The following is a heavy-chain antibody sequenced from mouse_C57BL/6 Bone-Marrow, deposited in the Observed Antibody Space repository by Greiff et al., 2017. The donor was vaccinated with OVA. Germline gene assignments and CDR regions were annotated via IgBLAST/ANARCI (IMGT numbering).Heavy chain of an antibody. CDR2: ISNLAYSI. CDR1: GFTFSDYG. V-gene: IGHV5-15*01. J-gene: IGHJ4*01. D-gene: IGHD3-2*02. CDR3: ARHRGSSGYAMDY. Sequence: EVMLVESGGGLVQPGGSLKLSCAASGFTFSDYGMAWVRQAPRKGPEWVAFISNLAYSIYYADTVTGRFTISRENAKNTLYLEMSSLRSEDTAMYYCARHRGSSGYAMDYWGQGTSVTVSS.